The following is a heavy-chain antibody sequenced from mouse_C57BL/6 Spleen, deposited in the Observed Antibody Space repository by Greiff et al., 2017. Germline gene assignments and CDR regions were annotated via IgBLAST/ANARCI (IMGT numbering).Heavy chain of an antibody. V-gene: IGHV1-15*01. CDR1: GYTFTDYE. CDR2: IDPETGGT. J-gene: IGHJ3*01. CDR3: TRIFAY. Sequence: QVQLKESGAELVRPGASVTLSCKASGYTFTDYEMHWVKQTPVHGLEWIGAIDPETGGTAYNQKFKGKAILTADKSSSTAYMELRSLTSEDSAVYYCTRIFAYWGQGTLVTVS.